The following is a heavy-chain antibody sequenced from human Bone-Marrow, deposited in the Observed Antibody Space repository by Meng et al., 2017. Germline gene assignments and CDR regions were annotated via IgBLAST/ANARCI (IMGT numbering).Heavy chain of an antibody. Sequence: GESLKISCAASGFTFSSYGMHWVRQAPGKGLEWVAVIWYDGSNKYYADSVKGRFTISRDNSKNTLYLQMNSLRAEDTAVYYCARDDLSRFDPWGQGTLVTVSS. CDR2: IWYDGSNK. V-gene: IGHV3-33*01. CDR3: ARDDLSRFDP. CDR1: GFTFSSYG. D-gene: IGHD5/OR15-5a*01. J-gene: IGHJ5*02.